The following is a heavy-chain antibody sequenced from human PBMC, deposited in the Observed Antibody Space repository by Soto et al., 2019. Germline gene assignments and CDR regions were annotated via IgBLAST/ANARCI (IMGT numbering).Heavy chain of an antibody. CDR2: ISGSGGST. V-gene: IGHV3-23*01. Sequence: GGSLRLSCAASGFTFSSYAMSWVRQAPGKGLEWVSAISGSGGSTYYADSVKGRFTISRDNSKNTLYLQMNSLRAEDTAVYYCAKVFPWFGELFERYFDYWGQGTLVTVSS. CDR3: AKVFPWFGELFERYFDY. D-gene: IGHD3-10*01. CDR1: GFTFSSYA. J-gene: IGHJ4*02.